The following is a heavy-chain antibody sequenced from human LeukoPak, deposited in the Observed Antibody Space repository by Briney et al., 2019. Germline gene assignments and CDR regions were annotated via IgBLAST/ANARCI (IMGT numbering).Heavy chain of an antibody. CDR1: GFTFSSYE. CDR3: ARGPYGSFDY. CDR2: ISSSGSTI. Sequence: GGSLRLSCAASGFTFSSYEMNWVRQAPGKGLEWVSYISSSGSTIYYADSVKGRFTISRDNAKNSLYPQMNSLRAEDTAVYYCARGPYGSFDYWGQGTLVTVSS. J-gene: IGHJ4*02. V-gene: IGHV3-48*03. D-gene: IGHD3-10*01.